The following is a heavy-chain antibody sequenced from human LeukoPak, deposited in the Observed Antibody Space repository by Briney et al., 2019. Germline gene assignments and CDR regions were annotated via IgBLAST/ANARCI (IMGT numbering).Heavy chain of an antibody. CDR3: ARVYQSAEYYFDY. Sequence: KPSESLSLTCTVSGGSIDSYYWSWIRQPPGKGLEWIGYIYYTGSTEYHPSLKSRVTISLDTSKNQFSLKLTSVTAADTAVYYCARVYQSAEYYFDYWGQGNLVSASS. J-gene: IGHJ4*02. D-gene: IGHD2-2*01. CDR1: GGSIDSYY. V-gene: IGHV4-59*01. CDR2: IYYTGST.